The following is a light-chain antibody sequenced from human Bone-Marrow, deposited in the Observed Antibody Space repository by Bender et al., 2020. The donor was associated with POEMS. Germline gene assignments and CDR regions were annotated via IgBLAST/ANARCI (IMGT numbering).Light chain of an antibody. CDR1: SSDVGGYNY. CDR3: SSYAGGNNFVL. CDR2: EVT. V-gene: IGLV2-8*01. J-gene: IGLJ2*01. Sequence: QSALTQPPSASGSPGQSVTISCTGTSSDVGGYNYVSWYQQHPGKAPKLMIFEVTKRPSGVPDRFFGSKSGNTASLTVSGLQAEDEADYYCSSYAGGNNFVLFGGGTKLTFL.